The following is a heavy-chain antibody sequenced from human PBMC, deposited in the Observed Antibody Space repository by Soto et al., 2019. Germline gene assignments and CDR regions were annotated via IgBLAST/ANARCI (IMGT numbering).Heavy chain of an antibody. CDR3: ARGDYAKAFDN. CDR1: GYSISSSNW. J-gene: IGHJ3*02. D-gene: IGHD2-2*01. Sequence: QVQLQESGPGLVKPSDTLSLICAVSGYSISSSNWWGWIRHPPGKGLEWIGNIYYSGSAYYNPSLKSPVTMAVDTSKNQFSLKLTSVTAVDTAVYYCARGDYAKAFDNWGQGTTVTVSS. V-gene: IGHV4-28*03. CDR2: IYYSGSA.